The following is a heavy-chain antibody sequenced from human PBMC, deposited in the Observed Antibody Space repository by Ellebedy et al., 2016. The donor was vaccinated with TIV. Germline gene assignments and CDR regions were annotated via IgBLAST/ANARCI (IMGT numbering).Heavy chain of an antibody. CDR2: INPSGTT. Sequence: MPGGSLRLSCAVYGGSLSRYFWSWIRQAPGRGPEWIGEINPSGTTNYNPSLKTRVTMLVDPSKTQFSLRLTYVTAADTAVYYCAALGQWLVDTGGYWGQGNLVIVSS. J-gene: IGHJ4*02. CDR1: GGSLSRYF. CDR3: AALGQWLVDTGGY. V-gene: IGHV4-34*01. D-gene: IGHD6-19*01.